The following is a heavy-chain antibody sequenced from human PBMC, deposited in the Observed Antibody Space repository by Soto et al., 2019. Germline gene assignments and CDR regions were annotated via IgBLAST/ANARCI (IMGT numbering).Heavy chain of an antibody. D-gene: IGHD2-2*01. J-gene: IGHJ4*02. CDR2: IYPGDSDT. CDR3: ARYCSSTSCYAVRLVDY. CDR1: GFTFSSYS. V-gene: IGHV5-51*01. Sequence: GGSLRLSCAASGFTFSSYSMNWVRQAPGKGLEWMGIIYPGDSDTRYSPPFQGQVTISADKSISTAYLQWSSLKASDTAMYYCARYCSSTSCYAVRLVDYWGQGTLVTVSS.